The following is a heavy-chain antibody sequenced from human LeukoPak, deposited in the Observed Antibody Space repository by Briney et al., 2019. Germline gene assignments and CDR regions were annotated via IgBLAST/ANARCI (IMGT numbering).Heavy chain of an antibody. CDR3: AKEGNDYGDSTFDN. CDR1: GFSFSNFA. D-gene: IGHD4-17*01. CDR2: ISGSGDET. J-gene: IGHJ4*02. Sequence: GGSLRLSCAGSGFSFSNFAMSWVRQAPGKGLEWVSCISGSGDETYYADSVKGRFTVSRDNSKATLYLQMSSLRVEDTAVYYCAKEGNDYGDSTFDNWGQGALAIVSS. V-gene: IGHV3-23*01.